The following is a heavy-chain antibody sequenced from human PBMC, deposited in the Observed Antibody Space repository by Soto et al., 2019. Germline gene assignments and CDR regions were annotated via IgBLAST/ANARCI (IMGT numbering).Heavy chain of an antibody. CDR1: GFTFSSNG. J-gene: IGHJ6*02. CDR3: AADYYGSGSYIDLYYYYGMDV. V-gene: IGHV3-66*01. Sequence: EVQVLESGGGLVQPGGSLRLSCAASGFTFSSNGMSWVRQAPGKGLEWVSVIYSGGSTYYADSVKGRFTISRDNSKNTLYLQMNSLRAEDTAVYYCAADYYGSGSYIDLYYYYGMDVWGQGTTVTVSS. D-gene: IGHD3-10*01. CDR2: IYSGGST.